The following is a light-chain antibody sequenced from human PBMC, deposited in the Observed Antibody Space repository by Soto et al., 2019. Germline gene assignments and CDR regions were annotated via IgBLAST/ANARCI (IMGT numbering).Light chain of an antibody. Sequence: DIQMTQSPATLSGSVGDRATITCRASQTISSWLAWYQQKPGKAPRLLIYKASTIRSGVPSRFSGSGSGTEFTLTISDLQHYDFDSYYCQHYNSYSDAFGQGTKVELK. CDR3: QHYNSYSDA. CDR1: QTISSW. V-gene: IGKV1-5*03. CDR2: KAS. J-gene: IGKJ1*01.